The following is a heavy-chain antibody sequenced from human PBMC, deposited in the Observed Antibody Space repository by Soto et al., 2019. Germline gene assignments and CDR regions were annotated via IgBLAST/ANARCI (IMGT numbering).Heavy chain of an antibody. CDR1: GYTLTELS. CDR3: ATGNTAYDYYGMDV. Sequence: ASVKVSCKVSGYTLTELSMHCVRQAPGKGLEWMGGFDPEHGETIYAQKFQGRVTMTEDTSTDTAYMELSRLRSVDTAVYYCATGNTAYDYYGMDVWGQGTTVTVSS. CDR2: FDPEHGET. D-gene: IGHD2-21*02. V-gene: IGHV1-24*01. J-gene: IGHJ6*02.